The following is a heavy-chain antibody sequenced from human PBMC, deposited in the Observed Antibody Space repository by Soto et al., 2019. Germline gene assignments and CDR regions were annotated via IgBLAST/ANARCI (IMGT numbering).Heavy chain of an antibody. D-gene: IGHD3-16*01. CDR3: AGDPPLGGERRTGFDP. CDR1: GYTFTSYA. CDR2: INAGNGNT. V-gene: IGHV1-3*01. Sequence: ASVKVSCKASGYTFTSYAMHWVRQAPGQRLEWMGWINAGNGNTKYSQKFQGRVTITRDTSASTAYMELSSLRSEDTAVYYCAGDPPLGGERRTGFDPGGKGTRFTVPS. J-gene: IGHJ5*02.